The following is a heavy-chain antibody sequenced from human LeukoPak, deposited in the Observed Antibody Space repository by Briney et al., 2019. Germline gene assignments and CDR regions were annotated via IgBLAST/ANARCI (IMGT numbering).Heavy chain of an antibody. Sequence: GGSLRLSCVALDFSFETYWMSWVRQAPGKGPQWVANINEDGTEKHYVGSVRGRFTISRDNAESSLHLQMNSLRPDDLGVYYCARGETMDVWGRGTMVTVSS. CDR1: DFSFETYW. J-gene: IGHJ6*03. CDR3: ARGETMDV. V-gene: IGHV3-7*01. CDR2: INEDGTEK. D-gene: IGHD5-24*01.